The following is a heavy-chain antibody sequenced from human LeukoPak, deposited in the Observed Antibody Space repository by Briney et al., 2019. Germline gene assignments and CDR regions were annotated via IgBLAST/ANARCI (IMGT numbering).Heavy chain of an antibody. J-gene: IGHJ5*02. CDR3: AKRVVGCSSSSCYIALDA. D-gene: IGHD2-2*02. CDR2: ISAAGII. V-gene: IGHV3-23*01. CDR1: GFTCSGYA. Sequence: GGSLRLSCAASGFTCSGYAMSWVRQAPGKGLEWVSGISAAGIINYMDSVKGRFTISRDNYKNTLYLQMTSLRAEDTAMYYCAKRVVGCSSSSCYIALDAWGQGNLVTVSS.